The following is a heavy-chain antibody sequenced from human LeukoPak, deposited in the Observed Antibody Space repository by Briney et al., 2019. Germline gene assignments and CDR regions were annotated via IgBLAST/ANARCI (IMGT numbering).Heavy chain of an antibody. Sequence: GASVKVSCKASGYTFTSYDINWVRQATGQGLEWMGWMNPNSGNTGYAQKFQGRVTMTRNTSISTAYMELSSLRSEDTAVYYCARAASYGRGNYMDVWGKGTTVTVSS. CDR3: ARAASYGRGNYMDV. D-gene: IGHD1-1*01. V-gene: IGHV1-8*01. J-gene: IGHJ6*03. CDR1: GYTFTSYD. CDR2: MNPNSGNT.